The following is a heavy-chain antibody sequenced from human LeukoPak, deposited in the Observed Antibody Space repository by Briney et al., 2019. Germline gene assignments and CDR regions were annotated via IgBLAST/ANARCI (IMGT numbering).Heavy chain of an antibody. J-gene: IGHJ3*02. CDR3: ARHSEGPVNDAFDI. CDR1: GFSFSEYY. Sequence: GGSLRLSCAASGFSFSEYYMTWIRQAPGKGLEWVSNLSSSGRYTNYADSVRARFTISRDNAKKSLYLQMNSLRAEDTAVYYCARHSEGPVNDAFDIWGQGTKVTVSS. CDR2: LSSSGRYT. V-gene: IGHV3-11*03. D-gene: IGHD2-2*01.